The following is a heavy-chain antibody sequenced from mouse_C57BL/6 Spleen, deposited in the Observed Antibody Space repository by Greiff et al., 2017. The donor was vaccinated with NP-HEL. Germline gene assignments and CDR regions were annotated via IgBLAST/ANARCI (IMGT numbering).Heavy chain of an antibody. CDR3: ARKGYDYDDEYFDY. V-gene: IGHV1-26*01. D-gene: IGHD2-4*01. J-gene: IGHJ2*01. CDR2: INPNNGGT. CDR1: GYTFTDYY. Sequence: EVQLQQSGPELVKPGASVKISCKASGYTFTDYYMNWVKQSHGKSLEWIGDINPNNGGTSYNQKFKGKATLTVDKSSSTAYMELRSLTSEDSAVYYCARKGYDYDDEYFDYWGQGTTLTVSS.